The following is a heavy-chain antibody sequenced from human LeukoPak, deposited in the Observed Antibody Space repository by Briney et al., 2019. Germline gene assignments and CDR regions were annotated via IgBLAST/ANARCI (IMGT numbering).Heavy chain of an antibody. V-gene: IGHV5-51*01. CDR3: ARLGPGEFPYFDY. D-gene: IGHD3-10*01. CDR1: GYSFTSYW. CDR2: IYPGDSDT. Sequence: HGESLQISCKGSGYSFTSYWIGWVRQMPGKGLKWMGIIYPGDSDTRYSPSFQGQVTISADKSISTAYLQWSSLKASDTAMYYCARLGPGEFPYFDYWGQGTLVTVSS. J-gene: IGHJ4*02.